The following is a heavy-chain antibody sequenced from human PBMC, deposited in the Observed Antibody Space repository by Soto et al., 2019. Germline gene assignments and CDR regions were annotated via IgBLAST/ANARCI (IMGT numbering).Heavy chain of an antibody. CDR2: IYWDDDK. CDR1: GFSLSTSGEA. Sequence: ASGPTLVNPTQTLTLTCTFSGFSLSTSGEAVGWIRQPPGKALEWLALIYWDDDKRYRPSLKSRLTIAKDTSKNQVVLRMTNLDPVDTATYYCAHDWNVRGVVTFDFWGQGTMVTVSS. D-gene: IGHD3-3*01. V-gene: IGHV2-5*02. CDR3: AHDWNVRGVVTFDF. J-gene: IGHJ3*01.